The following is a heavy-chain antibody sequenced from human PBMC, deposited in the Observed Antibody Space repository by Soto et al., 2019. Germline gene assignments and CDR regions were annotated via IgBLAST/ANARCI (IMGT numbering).Heavy chain of an antibody. J-gene: IGHJ6*02. CDR1: GYIFVNYG. CDR3: AMVDNYVTPTPQDV. V-gene: IGHV1-18*01. CDR2: ISPYSGDT. D-gene: IGHD3-16*01. Sequence: QVQLVQSGDEVRKPGSSVKVSCKASGYIFVNYGIAWVRQAPGQGLEWMGWISPYSGDTHYASKVQGRRTMTTETASSTADMDLGSLTSGDTAVYYCAMVDNYVTPTPQDVWGQGTTVTVSS.